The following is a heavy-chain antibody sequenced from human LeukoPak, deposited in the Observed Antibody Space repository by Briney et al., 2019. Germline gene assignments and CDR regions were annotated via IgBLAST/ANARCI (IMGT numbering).Heavy chain of an antibody. CDR1: GGTFSSYA. Sequence: RASVKVSCKASGGTFSSYAISWVRQAPGQGLEWMGRIIPILGIANYAQKFQGRVTITADKSTSTAYMELSSLRSEDTAVYYCARKSLYGWDYFDYWGQGTLVTVSS. J-gene: IGHJ4*02. D-gene: IGHD3-10*01. CDR3: ARKSLYGWDYFDY. V-gene: IGHV1-69*04. CDR2: IIPILGIA.